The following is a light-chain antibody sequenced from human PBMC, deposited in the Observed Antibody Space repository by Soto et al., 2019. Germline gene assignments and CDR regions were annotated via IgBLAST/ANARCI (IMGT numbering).Light chain of an antibody. J-gene: IGKJ3*01. CDR3: QQSYNTPPFT. Sequence: DIQMTQSPSSLSASVGDRVTITCRASQSISKYLNWYQQKPGKAPKFLIYAASSLQSGVPSRFSGSGSGTDFTLTISSLQPEDFATHYCQQSYNTPPFTFGPGTKVDVK. V-gene: IGKV1-39*01. CDR1: QSISKY. CDR2: AAS.